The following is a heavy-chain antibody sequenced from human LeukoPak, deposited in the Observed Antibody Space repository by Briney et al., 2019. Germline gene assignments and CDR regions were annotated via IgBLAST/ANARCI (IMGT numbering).Heavy chain of an antibody. V-gene: IGHV3-30*18. CDR3: AKIGAWFGVDYFDY. D-gene: IGHD3-10*01. J-gene: IGHJ4*02. CDR1: GFTFSSYS. Sequence: PGGSLRLSCAASGFTFSSYSMNWVRQAPGKGLEWVAVISYDGSNKYYADSVKGRFTISRDNSKNTLYLQVNSLRAEDTAVYYCAKIGAWFGVDYFDYWGQGTLVTVSS. CDR2: ISYDGSNK.